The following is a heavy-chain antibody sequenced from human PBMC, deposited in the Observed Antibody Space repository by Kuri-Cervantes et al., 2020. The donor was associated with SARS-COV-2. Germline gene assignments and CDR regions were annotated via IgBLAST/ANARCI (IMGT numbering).Heavy chain of an antibody. CDR1: GGTFSSYA. V-gene: IGHV1-69*13. CDR2: IIPIFGTA. CDR3: ARGGWSGATYNWFDP. Sequence: SVKVSCKASGGTFSSYAISWVRQAPGQGLEWMGGIIPIFGTASYAQKFQGRVTITADESTSTAYMELSSLRSEDTAVYYCARGGWSGATYNWFDPWGQGTLVTVSS. J-gene: IGHJ5*02. D-gene: IGHD3-3*01.